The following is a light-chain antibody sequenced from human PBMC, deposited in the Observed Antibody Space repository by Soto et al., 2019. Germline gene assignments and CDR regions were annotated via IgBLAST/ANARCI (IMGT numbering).Light chain of an antibody. V-gene: IGLV7-46*01. CDR1: TGAVTNGHY. CDR3: LLSYNGHYV. Sequence: QAVMTQEPSLPVSPGGTVTLTCGSSTGAVTNGHYPYWFQQKPGQAPRTLIYDTTNRHSWTPARFSGSLLGGKAALTLSGAQPEDEAEYYCLLSYNGHYVFGTGTKVTV. J-gene: IGLJ1*01. CDR2: DTT.